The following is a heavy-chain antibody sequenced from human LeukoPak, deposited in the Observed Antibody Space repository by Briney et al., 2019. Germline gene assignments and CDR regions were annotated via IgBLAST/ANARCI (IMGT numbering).Heavy chain of an antibody. Sequence: GGSLRLSCAASGFTVSSNYMSWVRQAPGKGLEWVSVIYSGGSTEYADSVKGRFTISRDNSKNTLYLQMNSLRAEDTAVYYCAREGYSGYPGYYYYGMDVWAKGPRSPSP. J-gene: IGHJ6*02. CDR3: AREGYSGYPGYYYYGMDV. CDR1: GFTVSSNY. CDR2: IYSGGST. D-gene: IGHD5-12*01. V-gene: IGHV3-53*01.